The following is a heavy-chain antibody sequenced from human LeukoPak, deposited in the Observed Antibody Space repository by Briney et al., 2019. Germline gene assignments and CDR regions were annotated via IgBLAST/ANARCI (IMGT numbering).Heavy chain of an antibody. CDR1: GFTFSDYY. CDR3: ARTTTYGSGSYPKY. J-gene: IGHJ4*02. D-gene: IGHD3-10*01. CDR2: ISSSGSTI. Sequence: GGSLRLSCAASGFTFSDYYMSWSRQAPGKGLEWVSYISSSGSTIYYADSVKGRFTISRDNAKNSLYLQMNSLRAEDTAVYYCARTTTYGSGSYPKYWGQGTLVTVSS. V-gene: IGHV3-11*01.